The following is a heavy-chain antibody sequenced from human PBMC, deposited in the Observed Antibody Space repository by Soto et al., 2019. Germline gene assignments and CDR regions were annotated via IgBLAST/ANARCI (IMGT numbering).Heavy chain of an antibody. CDR1: GFTFTRYS. J-gene: IGHJ4*02. V-gene: IGHV3-21*01. CDR3: AREFEDLTSNFDY. Sequence: GGSLRLSCAASGFTFTRYSMNWVRQAPGKGLEWVSSISSTTNYIYYADSMKGRFTVSRDNAKNSVYLEMNSLSAEDTAVYYCAREFEDLTSNFDYWGQGTLGTVSS. CDR2: ISSTTNYI. D-gene: IGHD3-10*01.